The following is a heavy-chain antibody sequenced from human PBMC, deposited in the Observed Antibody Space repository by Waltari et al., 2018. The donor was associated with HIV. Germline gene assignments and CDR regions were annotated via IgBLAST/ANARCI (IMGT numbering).Heavy chain of an antibody. D-gene: IGHD3-22*01. Sequence: EVQLVESGGGLVQPGGSLRLSCAASGFTFTNYAMNWVRQAPGKGVEGVSAISGSGGSKYYADSVKGRFTISRDNSKNTLYLQMNSLRAEDTAVYYCAKDDSTGSSGYYPFHYWGQGTLITVSS. CDR3: AKDDSTGSSGYYPFHY. J-gene: IGHJ4*02. V-gene: IGHV3-23*04. CDR2: ISGSGGSK. CDR1: GFTFTNYA.